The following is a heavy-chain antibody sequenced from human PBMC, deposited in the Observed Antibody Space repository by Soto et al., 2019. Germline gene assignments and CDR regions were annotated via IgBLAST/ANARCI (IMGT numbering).Heavy chain of an antibody. CDR1: GFTFSSYA. Sequence: PGGSLRLSCAASGFTFSSYAMSWVRQAPGKGLEWVSAISGSGGSTYYADSVKGRFTISRDNSKNTLYLQMNSLRAEDTAVYYCAKDSRLEYDLSSGYYTINFDYWGQGTLVTVSS. V-gene: IGHV3-23*01. CDR3: AKDSRLEYDLSSGYYTINFDY. J-gene: IGHJ4*02. CDR2: ISGSGGST. D-gene: IGHD3-3*01.